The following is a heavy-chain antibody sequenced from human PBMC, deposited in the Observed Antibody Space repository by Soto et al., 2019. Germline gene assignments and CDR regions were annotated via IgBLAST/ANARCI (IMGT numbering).Heavy chain of an antibody. D-gene: IGHD3-10*01. CDR3: ARIIYYYGSGRPPFDWYYGMDV. Sequence: QVQLQESGPGLVKPSQTLSLTCTVSGGSISSGGHYWSWIRQHPGKGLEWIGYIYYSGSTYYNPSLTSRVTISVDTAKNQFSLKLSSVTAADTAVYYCARIIYYYGSGRPPFDWYYGMDVWGQGTTVTVSS. J-gene: IGHJ6*02. CDR2: IYYSGST. CDR1: GGSISSGGHY. V-gene: IGHV4-31*03.